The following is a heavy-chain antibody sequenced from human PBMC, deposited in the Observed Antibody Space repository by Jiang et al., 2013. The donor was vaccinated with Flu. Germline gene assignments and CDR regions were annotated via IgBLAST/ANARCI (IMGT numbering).Heavy chain of an antibody. J-gene: IGHJ5*02. CDR2: VSGSGITT. CDR3: AKDILGDSGWFDP. D-gene: IGHD3-10*02. CDR1: GFTLSTYA. V-gene: IGHV3-23*01. Sequence: VQLLESGGGLVQPGGSLRLSCAASGFTLSTYAMTWVRQAPGKGLEWVSSVSGSGITTYYADSVKGRFTISRDNSKNTLSLQMNSLRAEDTAVYYCAKDILGDSGWFDPWGQGTLVTVSS.